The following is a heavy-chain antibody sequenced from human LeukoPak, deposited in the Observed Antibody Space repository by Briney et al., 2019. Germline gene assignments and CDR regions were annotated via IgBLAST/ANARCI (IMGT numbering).Heavy chain of an antibody. CDR3: ARGSSRDGYNP. Sequence: GGSLGLSCAASGFTLSAYTMTWVRQTPAKGLEWVSFITASDSRTNYADSVKGRFTISRDKSKNTLYLKMNSLRAEDTAVYYCARGSSRDGYNPWGQGTLVTVSS. J-gene: IGHJ5*02. D-gene: IGHD5-24*01. CDR2: ITASDSRT. V-gene: IGHV3-23*01. CDR1: GFTLSAYT.